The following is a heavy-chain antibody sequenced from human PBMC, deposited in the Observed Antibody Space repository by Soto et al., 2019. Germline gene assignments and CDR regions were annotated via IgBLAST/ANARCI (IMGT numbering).Heavy chain of an antibody. CDR2: ISYDGSNK. CDR3: ARVQRIRGGRYDYGMDV. J-gene: IGHJ6*02. CDR1: GFTFSSYA. Sequence: GQLVESGGGVAQPGRSLRLSCAASGFTFSSYALHWVRQTPGQGLEWVAVISYDGSNKYYADSVKGRFTISRDNSNRSMYLKLNRPRTDDKDVTYCARVQRIRGGRYDYGMDVWDPGTTVTVSS. D-gene: IGHD3-10*01. V-gene: IGHV3-30-3*01.